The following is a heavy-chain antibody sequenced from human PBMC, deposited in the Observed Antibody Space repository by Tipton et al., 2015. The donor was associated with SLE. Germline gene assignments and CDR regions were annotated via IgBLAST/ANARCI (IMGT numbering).Heavy chain of an antibody. J-gene: IGHJ4*02. D-gene: IGHD6-13*01. CDR2: IYYSGST. Sequence: GLVKPSETLSLTCTVSGGSISSYYWSWIRQPPGKGLEWIGYIYYSGSTNYNPSLKSRVTISVDTSKNQFSLKLSSVTAADTAVYYCARDPIAAAGTSYWGQGTLVTVSS. CDR3: ARDPIAAAGTSY. V-gene: IGHV4-59*12. CDR1: GGSISSYY.